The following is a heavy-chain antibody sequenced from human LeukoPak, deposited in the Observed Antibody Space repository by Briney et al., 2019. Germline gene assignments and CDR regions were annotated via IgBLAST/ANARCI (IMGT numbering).Heavy chain of an antibody. CDR1: GYTFTDYY. J-gene: IGHJ4*02. V-gene: IGHV1-2*02. CDR3: ARDRAVTTLGGFDY. Sequence: ASVKVSCKASGYTFTDYYIHWVRQAPGQGLEWLGWINPNTRGTQYAHKFKGRVTMSRDTSISTTYMELSRLRPDDMAVYYCARDRAVTTLGGFDYWGQGTLVTVSS. D-gene: IGHD4-17*01. CDR2: INPNTRGT.